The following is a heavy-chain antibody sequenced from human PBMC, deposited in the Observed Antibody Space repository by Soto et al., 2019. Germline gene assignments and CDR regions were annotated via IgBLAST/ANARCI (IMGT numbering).Heavy chain of an antibody. CDR1: GYAISIGYY. Sequence: SETLSLTCAVSGYAISIGYYWVWIRQPPGKGLEWIWSIYHSGSTYYNPSLKSRVTISVDTSKNQFSLKLSSVTAADTAVYYCARDNGYDILTGTRWGWFDPWGQGTLVTVSS. V-gene: IGHV4-38-2*02. CDR2: IYHSGST. J-gene: IGHJ5*02. CDR3: ARDNGYDILTGTRWGWFDP. D-gene: IGHD3-9*01.